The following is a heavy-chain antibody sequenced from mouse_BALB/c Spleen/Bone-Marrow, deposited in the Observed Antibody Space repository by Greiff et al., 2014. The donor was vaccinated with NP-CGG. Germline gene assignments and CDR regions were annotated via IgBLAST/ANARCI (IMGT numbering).Heavy chain of an antibody. CDR1: GFTFSSYA. Sequence: EVQVVESGGGLVKPGESLKLSCAASGFTFSSYAMSWVRQTPEKRLEWAASITSGGSTYYPGSVKGRFTISRDNARNILYLQMSSLRSEDTAIYYCARGLLLRADWYFDVWGAGTTVTVSS. CDR3: ARGLLLRADWYFDV. D-gene: IGHD1-1*01. CDR2: ITSGGST. J-gene: IGHJ1*01. V-gene: IGHV5-6-5*01.